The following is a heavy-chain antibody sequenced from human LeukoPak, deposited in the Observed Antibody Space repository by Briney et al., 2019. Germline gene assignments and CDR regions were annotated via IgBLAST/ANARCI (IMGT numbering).Heavy chain of an antibody. CDR3: ARVGRDGYNKRFDY. CDR2: IYYSGSS. J-gene: IGHJ4*02. Sequence: PSETLSLTCTVSGGSISISNYYWVWIRQPPGKGLEWIGSIYYSGSSYYSPSLKSRVTMSVDTSKNQFSLNLSSVTAADTAVYYCARVGRDGYNKRFDYWGQGTLVTVSS. CDR1: GGSISISNYY. V-gene: IGHV4-39*07. D-gene: IGHD5-24*01.